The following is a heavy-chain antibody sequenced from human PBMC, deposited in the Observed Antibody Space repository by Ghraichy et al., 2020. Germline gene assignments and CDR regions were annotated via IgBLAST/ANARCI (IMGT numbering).Heavy chain of an antibody. D-gene: IGHD2-2*02. Sequence: SVKVSCKTSGFTFSPATIHWVRQARGQRLEWVGLIALGSGDTKYAENLQERVTITRDMSTRTAYMELRSLSSEDTAVYYCAAELYTDGCCFFEYWRQGTPVTFSS. CDR3: AAELYTDGCCFFEY. V-gene: IGHV1-58*02. CDR1: GFTFSPAT. CDR2: IALGSGDT. J-gene: IGHJ4*02.